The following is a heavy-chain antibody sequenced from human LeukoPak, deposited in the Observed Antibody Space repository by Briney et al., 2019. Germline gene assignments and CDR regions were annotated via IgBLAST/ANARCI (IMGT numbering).Heavy chain of an antibody. V-gene: IGHV4-4*07. Sequence: SETLSLTCTVSGGSISSYYWSWIRQPAGKGLEWIGRIHTSGSTNYNPSFKSRVTMSVDTSKNQFSLNLSFVTAADTAVYYCVRGSCYGSGRPFDYWGQGTLVTVSS. CDR1: GGSISSYY. J-gene: IGHJ4*02. CDR3: VRGSCYGSGRPFDY. CDR2: IHTSGST. D-gene: IGHD3-10*01.